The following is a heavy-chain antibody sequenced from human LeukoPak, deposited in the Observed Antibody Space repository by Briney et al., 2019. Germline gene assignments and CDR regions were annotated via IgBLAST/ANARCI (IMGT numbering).Heavy chain of an antibody. D-gene: IGHD3-10*01. J-gene: IGHJ6*03. CDR1: GFTFSSYS. Sequence: GGSLRLSCAASGFTFSSYSMNWVRQAPGKGLEWDSYISSSSSTIYYADSVKGRFTISRDNAKNSLYLQMNSLRAEDTAVYYCARAMVRGYYYYYYMDVWGKGTTVTVSS. CDR3: ARAMVRGYYYYYYMDV. V-gene: IGHV3-48*04. CDR2: ISSSSSTI.